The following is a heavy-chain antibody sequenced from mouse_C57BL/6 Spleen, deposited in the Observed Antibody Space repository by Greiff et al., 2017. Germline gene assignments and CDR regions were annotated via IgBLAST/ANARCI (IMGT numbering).Heavy chain of an antibody. Sequence: EVKLMESGPVLVKPGASVKMSCKASGYTFTDYYMNWVKQSHGKSLEWIGVINPYNGGTSYNQKFKGKATLTVDKSSSTAYMELNSLTSEDSAVYYCASGRGDYWGQGTSVTVSS. V-gene: IGHV1-19*01. CDR2: INPYNGGT. J-gene: IGHJ4*01. CDR1: GYTFTDYY. CDR3: ASGRGDY.